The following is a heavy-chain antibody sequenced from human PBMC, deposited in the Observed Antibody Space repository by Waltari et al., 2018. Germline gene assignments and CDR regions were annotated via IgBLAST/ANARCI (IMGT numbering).Heavy chain of an antibody. CDR1: GGSVSRGTYY. CDR2: IYYNGIT. Sequence: QVQLQASGPGLVKPSETLSLTCTVPGGSVSRGTYYWSWIRQPPGKGLEWIGYIYYNGITKYNPSLKSRVTISEDTSKNEFSLKLTSVTAADTAVYFCAREHSGWFFDLWGQGKLVTVSS. CDR3: AREHSGWFFDL. J-gene: IGHJ4*02. D-gene: IGHD6-19*01. V-gene: IGHV4-61*01.